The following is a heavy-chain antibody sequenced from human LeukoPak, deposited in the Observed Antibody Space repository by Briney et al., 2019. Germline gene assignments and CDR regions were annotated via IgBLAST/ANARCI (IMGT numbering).Heavy chain of an antibody. D-gene: IGHD2-15*01. V-gene: IGHV3-21*01. CDR1: GFNFSSYS. CDR3: ARGALDAATPFDS. CDR2: ISSSSSYI. Sequence: GGSLRLSCAASGFNFSSYSMNWVRQSPGKGLEWVSSISSSSSYIYYADSLKGRFTISRDNAKKSVYLQMNSLRAEDTAVYYCARGALDAATPFDSWGQGTLVTVSS. J-gene: IGHJ5*01.